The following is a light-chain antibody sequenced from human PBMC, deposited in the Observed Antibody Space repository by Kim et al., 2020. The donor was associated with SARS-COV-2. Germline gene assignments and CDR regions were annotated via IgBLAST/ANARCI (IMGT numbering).Light chain of an antibody. CDR1: QSVNSN. Sequence: VYPGERATLHCRASQSVNSNLAWYQQKPGQAPRLLIYGASTRATGIPARFSGSGSGTEFTLTISSLQSEDFAVYYCQQYNNWPPYTFGQGNKLEI. CDR3: QQYNNWPPYT. CDR2: GAS. V-gene: IGKV3-15*01. J-gene: IGKJ2*01.